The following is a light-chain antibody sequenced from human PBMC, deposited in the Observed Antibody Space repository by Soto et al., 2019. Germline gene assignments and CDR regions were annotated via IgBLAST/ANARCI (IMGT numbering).Light chain of an antibody. V-gene: IGKV1-5*03. J-gene: IGKJ5*01. CDR1: QRISTS. Sequence: DIQMTQSPSTLSASVGDRVTITCRASQRISTSLAWFQQKPGKAPNLLIYKASSLESGVPSRFSGSGSGTEFTLTISSLQPDDFATYYCQQYSTYPITFGQGTRLEIK. CDR3: QQYSTYPIT. CDR2: KAS.